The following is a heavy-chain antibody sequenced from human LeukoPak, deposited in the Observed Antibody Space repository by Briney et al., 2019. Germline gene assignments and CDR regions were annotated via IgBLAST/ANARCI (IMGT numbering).Heavy chain of an antibody. CDR3: AKGQVLTAMAKYYFDY. CDR2: ISGSGGST. J-gene: IGHJ4*02. Sequence: GASLRLSCAASGFTFSNYAMSWVRQAPGKGLEWVSVISGSGGSTYYADSVKGRFTISSDNSKNTLYLQMNSLRAEDTAVYYCAKGQVLTAMAKYYFDYWGQGTLVTVSS. V-gene: IGHV3-23*01. D-gene: IGHD5-18*01. CDR1: GFTFSNYA.